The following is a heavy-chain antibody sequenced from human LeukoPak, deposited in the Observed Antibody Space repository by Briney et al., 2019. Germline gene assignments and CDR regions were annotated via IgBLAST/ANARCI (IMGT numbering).Heavy chain of an antibody. Sequence: GGSLRLSCAASGFIFSSYGMHWVRQAPGKGLEWVAFIRYDGSNKYYADSVKGRFTISRDNSKNTLYLQMNSLRAEDTAVYYCAKAEGPIYGGYYYYMDVWGKGTTVTVSS. V-gene: IGHV3-30*02. CDR2: IRYDGSNK. D-gene: IGHD3-10*02. CDR1: GFIFSSYG. J-gene: IGHJ6*03. CDR3: AKAEGPIYGGYYYYMDV.